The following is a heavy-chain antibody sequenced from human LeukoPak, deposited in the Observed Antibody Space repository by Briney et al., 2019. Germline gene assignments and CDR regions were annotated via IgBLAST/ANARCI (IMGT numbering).Heavy chain of an antibody. Sequence: PSQTLSLTCTVSGGSISSGGYYWSWIRQHPGKGLEWIAYICYSGSTYYNPSLKSRVTISVDTSKNQFSLKLSSVTAADTAVYYCARDLSGQYYYYGMDVWGQGTTVTVSS. J-gene: IGHJ6*02. CDR1: GGSISSGGYY. CDR3: ARDLSGQYYYYGMDV. V-gene: IGHV4-31*03. D-gene: IGHD6-19*01. CDR2: ICYSGST.